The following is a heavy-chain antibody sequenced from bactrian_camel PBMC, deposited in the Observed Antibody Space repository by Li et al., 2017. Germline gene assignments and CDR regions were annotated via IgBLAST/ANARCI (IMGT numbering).Heavy chain of an antibody. V-gene: IGHV3S68*01. CDR3: ATSDTYAGTWYKD. J-gene: IGHJ4*01. CDR2: ADRDGRT. CDR1: TYSGHC. D-gene: IGHD6*01. Sequence: HVQLVESGGDSVQAGGSLRLSCVTATYSGHCMGWFRQAPGKEREGVAHADRDGRTSYADSVKGRFTISKDNAKNTLYLQMNSLKSEDTALYYCATSDTYAGTWYKDWGQGTQVTVS.